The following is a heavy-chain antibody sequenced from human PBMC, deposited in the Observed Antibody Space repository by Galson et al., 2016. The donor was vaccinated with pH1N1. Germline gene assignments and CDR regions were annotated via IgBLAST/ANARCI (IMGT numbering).Heavy chain of an antibody. CDR2: IIPIFNTA. V-gene: IGHV1-69*13. J-gene: IGHJ2*01. Sequence: SVKVSCKASGGTFGSYGINWVRQAPGQGLEWMGGIIPIFNTAKYAQNFQGRVTITADESTTTAYMELSRLRSEDTAVYSCARVDYYDTDLSDWYFDLLGRGTLPTVSS. CDR1: GGTFGSYG. D-gene: IGHD3-22*01. CDR3: ARVDYYDTDLSDWYFDL.